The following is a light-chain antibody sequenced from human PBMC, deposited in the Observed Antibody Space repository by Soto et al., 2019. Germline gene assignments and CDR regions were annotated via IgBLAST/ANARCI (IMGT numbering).Light chain of an antibody. Sequence: QSALTQPRSVSGSPGQSVTISRTGTSSEVGGYNYVSWYQQHPGKAPKLMIYDVSKRPSGVPDRFSGSKSGNTASLTISGLQAEDEADYYCCSYAGSYVFGTGTKVTVL. V-gene: IGLV2-11*01. CDR3: CSYAGSYV. CDR1: SSEVGGYNY. J-gene: IGLJ1*01. CDR2: DVS.